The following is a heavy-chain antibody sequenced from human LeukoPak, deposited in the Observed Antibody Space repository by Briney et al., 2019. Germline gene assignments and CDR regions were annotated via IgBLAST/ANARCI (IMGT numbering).Heavy chain of an antibody. D-gene: IGHD3-22*01. Sequence: GGSLRLSCAASGFTFSDYYMSWIRQSPGNGLERVSYISTSGSTIYYADSVKGRFTVSRDNAKNSLFLQMNSLRAEDTAVYYCARVVSENSGYQGYWGQGTLVTVSS. CDR2: ISTSGSTI. CDR3: ARVVSENSGYQGY. CDR1: GFTFSDYY. J-gene: IGHJ4*02. V-gene: IGHV3-11*04.